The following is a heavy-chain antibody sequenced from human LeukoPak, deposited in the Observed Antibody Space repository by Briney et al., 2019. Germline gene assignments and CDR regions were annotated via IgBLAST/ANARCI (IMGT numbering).Heavy chain of an antibody. J-gene: IGHJ4*02. D-gene: IGHD3-22*01. CDR2: INQYGNDK. CDR3: LREETIVVIRHPPP. CDR1: GFTFSNYW. Sequence: GGSLRLSCAASGFTFSNYWMSTGRQAPGKGLEWVANINQYGNDKYYVDSVKGRFTISRDNAKNSLYLQMNSLRAEDTAIYYCLREETIVVIRHPPPRGQGTLVTVSS. V-gene: IGHV3-7*01.